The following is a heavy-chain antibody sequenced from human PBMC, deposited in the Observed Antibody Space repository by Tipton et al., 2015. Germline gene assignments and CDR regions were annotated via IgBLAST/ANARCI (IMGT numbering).Heavy chain of an antibody. CDR2: IRNSKYT. V-gene: IGHV4-59*07. J-gene: IGHJ4*02. CDR1: GGSMSDYY. D-gene: IGHD3-9*01. Sequence: TLSLTCTVSGGSMSDYYWNWIRQSPGKGLEWIGYIRNSKYTFYNPSLESRVTISVHTSKTQFSLKLISVTAADTAVYYCARRLPYFEWSKVYYFDFWGQGSPVTVS. CDR3: ARRLPYFEWSKVYYFDF.